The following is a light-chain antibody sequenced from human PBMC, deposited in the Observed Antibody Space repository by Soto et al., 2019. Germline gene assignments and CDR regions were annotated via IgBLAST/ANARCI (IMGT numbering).Light chain of an antibody. J-gene: IGKJ4*01. V-gene: IGKV3-11*01. Sequence: EIVLTQSPATLSLSPGERATLSCRASQSVSSYLAWYQHKPGQAPRLLIYGASNRATDIPARFSGRGSGTDFTLTISSLEPEDFAVYYCQQRTNWPLTFGGGTKVEIK. CDR1: QSVSSY. CDR2: GAS. CDR3: QQRTNWPLT.